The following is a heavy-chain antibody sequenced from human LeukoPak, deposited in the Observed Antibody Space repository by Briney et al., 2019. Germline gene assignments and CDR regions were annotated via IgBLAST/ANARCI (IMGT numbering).Heavy chain of an antibody. CDR1: GGSINSYY. D-gene: IGHD5-18*01. CDR3: ARLLYSYGKYYFDY. V-gene: IGHV4-59*01. Sequence: LETLSLTCTVSGGSINSYYWSWIRQPPGEGLEWIGYIYYSGSTSYNPSLKSRLTISVDTSKNQFSLKLNSVTAADTAVYYCARLLYSYGKYYFDYWGQGTLVTVSS. J-gene: IGHJ4*02. CDR2: IYYSGST.